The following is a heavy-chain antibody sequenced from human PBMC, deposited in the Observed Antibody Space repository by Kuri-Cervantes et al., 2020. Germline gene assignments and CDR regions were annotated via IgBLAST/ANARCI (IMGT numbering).Heavy chain of an antibody. CDR3: ASLSY. CDR2: IKEDGSEK. J-gene: IGHJ4*02. D-gene: IGHD2/OR15-2a*01. V-gene: IGHV3-7*01. CDR1: GFTFSDYW. Sequence: GESLKISCAASGFTFSDYWLTWVRQAPGKGLEWVANIKEDGSEKYYVDSVKGRFTISRDNAKNSLYLQMNSLRAEDTAVYYCASLSYWGQGTLVTVSS.